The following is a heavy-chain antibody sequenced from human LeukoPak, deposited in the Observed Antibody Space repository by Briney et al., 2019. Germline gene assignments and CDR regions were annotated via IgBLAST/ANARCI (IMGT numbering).Heavy chain of an antibody. CDR1: GGSISSYY. J-gene: IGHJ4*02. D-gene: IGHD4-17*01. CDR3: ARERPYGDYYFDY. V-gene: IGHV4-4*07. CDR2: IYTSGST. Sequence: SETLSLTCTVSGGSISSYYWSWIRQPAGKGLEWMGRIYTSGSTNYNPSLKSRVTISVDKSKNQFSLKLSSVTAADTAVYYCARERPYGDYYFDYWGQGTLVTVSS.